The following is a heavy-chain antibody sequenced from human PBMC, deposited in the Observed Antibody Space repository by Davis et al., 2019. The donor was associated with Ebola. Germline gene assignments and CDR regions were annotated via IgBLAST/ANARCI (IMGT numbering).Heavy chain of an antibody. CDR2: IIPIFGTT. Sequence: SVKVSCKASGYTFTSYVISWVRQAPGQGLEWMGGIIPIFGTTNYAQKFQGRLTITSDESTSTAYMELSSLRSEDTAVYYCARFYTIFGVTWGQGTLVTVSS. J-gene: IGHJ5*02. V-gene: IGHV1-69*13. D-gene: IGHD3-3*01. CDR3: ARFYTIFGVT. CDR1: GYTFTSYV.